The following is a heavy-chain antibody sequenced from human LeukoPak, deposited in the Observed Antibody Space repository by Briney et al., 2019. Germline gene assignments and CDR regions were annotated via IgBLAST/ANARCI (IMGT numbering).Heavy chain of an antibody. CDR1: GFTFSSSW. Sequence: GGSLRLSCAASGFTFSSSWMSWVRQAPGKGLEWVANIKEDGSEKYYVDSVKGRFTISRDNAKNSLYLQMNSLRVEDTAVYYCARYRSLGHWGQGNLVTVSP. CDR2: IKEDGSEK. D-gene: IGHD3-10*01. J-gene: IGHJ4*02. CDR3: ARYRSLGH. V-gene: IGHV3-7*01.